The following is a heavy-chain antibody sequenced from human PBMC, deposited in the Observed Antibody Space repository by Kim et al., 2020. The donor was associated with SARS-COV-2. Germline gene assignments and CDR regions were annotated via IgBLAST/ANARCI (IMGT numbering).Heavy chain of an antibody. V-gene: IGHV3-30*18. CDR2: TSYDGIYQ. CDR3: AKDWATDYGDIGTIFDH. CDR1: GFIFSRYG. D-gene: IGHD1-7*01. Sequence: GGSLRLSCAASGFIFSRYGIHWVRQAPGKGLEWVAVTSYDGIYQYYADSVKGRFTISRDGSKKTVFLQMDSLSPEDTAIYDCAKDWATDYGDIGTIFDHWGQRVLVTVSS. J-gene: IGHJ4*02.